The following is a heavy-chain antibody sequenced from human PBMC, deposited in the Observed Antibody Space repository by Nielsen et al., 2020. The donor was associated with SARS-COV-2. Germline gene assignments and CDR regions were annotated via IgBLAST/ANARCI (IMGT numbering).Heavy chain of an antibody. J-gene: IGHJ4*02. CDR2: ISPGGSTI. Sequence: GGSLRLSCAASGFTFSDYYMSWIRQAPGKGLEWVSYISPGGSTIYYADSVKGRFTISRDNAKNSLYLQMNSLRAEDTAVYYCARLYPDYYDSKKLDYWGQGTLVTVSS. D-gene: IGHD3-22*01. CDR1: GFTFSDYY. CDR3: ARLYPDYYDSKKLDY. V-gene: IGHV3-11*04.